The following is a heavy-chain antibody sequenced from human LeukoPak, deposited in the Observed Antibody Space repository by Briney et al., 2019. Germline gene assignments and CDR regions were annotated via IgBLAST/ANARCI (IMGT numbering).Heavy chain of an antibody. J-gene: IGHJ4*02. V-gene: IGHV4-30-2*01. Sequence: PSETLSLTCAASGGSISSGGYSWSWIRQPPGKGLEWIGYIYHSGSTYYNPSLKSRVTISVDRSKNQFSLKLSSVTAADTAVYYCARAGSYYPGPFDYWGQGTLVTVSS. D-gene: IGHD1-26*01. CDR2: IYHSGST. CDR1: GGSISSGGYS. CDR3: ARAGSYYPGPFDY.